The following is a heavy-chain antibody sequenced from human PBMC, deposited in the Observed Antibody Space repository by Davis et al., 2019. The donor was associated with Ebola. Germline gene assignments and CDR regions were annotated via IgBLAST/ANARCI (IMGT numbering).Heavy chain of an antibody. CDR2: IIPIFDTP. CDR1: GGSFSSHP. V-gene: IGHV1-69*13. CDR3: ARDFDGGNYYFDY. J-gene: IGHJ4*02. D-gene: IGHD3-9*01. Sequence: SVKVSCKTSGGSFSSHPISWVRQAPRQGLEWMGGIIPIFDTPHYAQKFQGRITITADASTSTAYMELSSLRSEATATYFCARDFDGGNYYFDYWGPGTPVTVSS.